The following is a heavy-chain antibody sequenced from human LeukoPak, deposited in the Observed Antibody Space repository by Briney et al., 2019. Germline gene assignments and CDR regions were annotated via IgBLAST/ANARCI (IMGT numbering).Heavy chain of an antibody. CDR3: ARGTTGYSGYYTFDY. Sequence: GGSLRLSCAASGFTVSSNYMSWVRQAPGKGLEWVSVIYSGGSTYYADSVKGRFTISRDNSKNTLYLQMNSLRAEDTAVYYCARGTTGYSGYYTFDYWGQGTLVTVSS. CDR2: IYSGGST. D-gene: IGHD5-12*01. CDR1: GFTVSSNY. V-gene: IGHV3-53*01. J-gene: IGHJ4*02.